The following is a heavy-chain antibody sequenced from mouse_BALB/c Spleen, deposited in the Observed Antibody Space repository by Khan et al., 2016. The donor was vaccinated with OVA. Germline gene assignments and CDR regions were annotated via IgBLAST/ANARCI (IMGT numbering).Heavy chain of an antibody. Sequence: QVQLQQSGAELVKPGASVKMSCKASGYTFTSYTMHWVKQRPGQGLEWIGYINPSSGYTKYNQKFKDKATLTADKSSSTAYMQLSSLTSEDSAVYSCARKRTRASYWGQGTTLTVSS. V-gene: IGHV1-4*01. CDR1: GYTFTSYT. CDR2: INPSSGYT. J-gene: IGHJ2*01. CDR3: ARKRTRASY.